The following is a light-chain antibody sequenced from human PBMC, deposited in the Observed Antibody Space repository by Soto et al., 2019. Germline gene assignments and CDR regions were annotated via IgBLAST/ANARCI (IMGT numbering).Light chain of an antibody. J-gene: IGKJ4*01. CDR3: QQYNNWPPAT. CDR1: QSVSSK. V-gene: IGKV3-15*01. CDR2: GAF. Sequence: EIVMTQSPATLSVSPGERATLSCRASQSVSSKLAWYQQKPGQAPRLLIYGAFTRATGIPARFSGSGSGTEFTLTISSLQSEDFALYYCQQYNNWPPATFGGGTKVEIK.